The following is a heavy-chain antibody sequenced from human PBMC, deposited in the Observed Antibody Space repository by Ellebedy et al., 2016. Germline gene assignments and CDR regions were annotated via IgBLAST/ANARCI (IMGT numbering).Heavy chain of an antibody. CDR1: GFTFDTYS. CDR3: ARDSHYPGHVPDI. CDR2: IGSSSRTI. Sequence: GESLKISXAASGFTFDTYSMNWVRQAPGKGLEWVSYIGSSSRTIYYADSVKGRFTISRDNAKNSLFLQMNSLRAEDTAVYYCARDSHYPGHVPDIWGQGTMVTVSS. V-gene: IGHV3-48*01. J-gene: IGHJ3*02. D-gene: IGHD3-10*02.